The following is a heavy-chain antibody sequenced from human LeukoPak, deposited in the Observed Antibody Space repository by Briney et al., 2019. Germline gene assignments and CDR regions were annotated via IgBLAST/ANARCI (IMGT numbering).Heavy chain of an antibody. D-gene: IGHD3-22*01. Sequence: GGSLRLSCAASGFTFSNYWMHWVRQAPGKGLVWVSRINSDGSGTNYADSVKGRFTISRDNAKDTLYLQMNSLRAEDTAVYYCARNYYYDSSGYFPIQNPDSWGQGTLVTVSS. CDR2: INSDGSGT. CDR1: GFTFSNYW. J-gene: IGHJ4*02. V-gene: IGHV3-74*01. CDR3: ARNYYYDSSGYFPIQNPDS.